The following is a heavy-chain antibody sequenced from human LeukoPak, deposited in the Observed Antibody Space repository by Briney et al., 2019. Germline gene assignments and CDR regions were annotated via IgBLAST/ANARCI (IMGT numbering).Heavy chain of an antibody. CDR3: ARVGYCSGGSCYSDSFDY. CDR2: INPSGGST. J-gene: IGHJ4*02. D-gene: IGHD2-15*01. V-gene: IGHV1-46*01. Sequence: ASVKVSCKASGYTFTSYYMHWVRQAPGQGLEWMGIINPSGGSTSYAQKFQGRVTMTRDMSTSTVYMELSSLRSDDTAVYYCARVGYCSGGSCYSDSFDYWGQGTLVTVSS. CDR1: GYTFTSYY.